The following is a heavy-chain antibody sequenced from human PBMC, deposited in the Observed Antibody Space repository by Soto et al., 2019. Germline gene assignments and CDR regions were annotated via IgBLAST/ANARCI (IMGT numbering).Heavy chain of an antibody. CDR1: GFTFSSYA. CDR2: INSGGST. Sequence: GGSLRLSCAASGFTFSSYAMSWVRQAPGKGLEWVSAINSGGSTFYADSVKGRFSISRDNSKNTLFLQMNSLRVEDTAMYYCVRENYYYGMDVWGQGTAVTVSS. V-gene: IGHV3-66*01. CDR3: VRENYYYGMDV. J-gene: IGHJ6*02.